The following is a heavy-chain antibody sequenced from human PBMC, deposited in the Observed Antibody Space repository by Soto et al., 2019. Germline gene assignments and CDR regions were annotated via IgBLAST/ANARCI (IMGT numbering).Heavy chain of an antibody. V-gene: IGHV4-31*03. J-gene: IGHJ5*02. CDR1: GGSISSGGYY. CDR3: ARSVRFLGGGDWFDP. CDR2: IYYSGST. Sequence: SETLSLTCTVSGGSISSGGYYWSWIRQHPGKGLEWIGYIYYSGSTYYNPSLKSRVTISVDTSKNQFSLKLSSVTAADTAVYYCARSVRFLGGGDWFDPWGQGTLVTVSS. D-gene: IGHD3-3*01.